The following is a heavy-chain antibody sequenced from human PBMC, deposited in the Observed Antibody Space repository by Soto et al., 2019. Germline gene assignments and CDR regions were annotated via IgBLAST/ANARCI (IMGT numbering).Heavy chain of an antibody. V-gene: IGHV3-23*01. Sequence: HPGGSLRLSCAASGFTFSTYAMTWVRQAPGKGPEWVSSVSASGVSTYYADSVKGRFTISRDNSKNTLYLQMNSLRAEDTAVYYCAKGRSNWFDPWGQGTLVTVSS. CDR3: AKGRSNWFDP. CDR1: GFTFSTYA. CDR2: VSASGVST. J-gene: IGHJ5*02.